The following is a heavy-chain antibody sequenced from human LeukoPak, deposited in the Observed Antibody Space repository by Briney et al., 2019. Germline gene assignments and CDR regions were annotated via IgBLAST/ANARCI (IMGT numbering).Heavy chain of an antibody. CDR2: IYYSGST. Sequence: PSETLSLTCTVSGGSISSYYWSWIRQPPGKGLEWIGYIYYSGSTNYNPPLKSRVTISVDTSKNQFSLKLSSVTAADTAVYYCARRMVRGVTLLGFDPWGQGTLVTVSS. CDR3: ARRMVRGVTLLGFDP. D-gene: IGHD3-10*01. CDR1: GGSISSYY. V-gene: IGHV4-59*08. J-gene: IGHJ5*02.